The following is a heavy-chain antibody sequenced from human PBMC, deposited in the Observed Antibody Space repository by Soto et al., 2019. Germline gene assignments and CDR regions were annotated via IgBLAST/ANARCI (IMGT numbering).Heavy chain of an antibody. CDR3: ARDRCSGGSCQHDAFDI. Sequence: SETLSLTCTVSGGSISSDVYYWSWIRQHPGKGLEWIGCIYYSGGTYYNPSLKSRVTISVDTCKSQFSLKLSSVSAADTAVYYCARDRCSGGSCQHDAFDIWGQGTMVTVSS. V-gene: IGHV4-31*03. CDR2: IYYSGGT. D-gene: IGHD2-15*01. J-gene: IGHJ3*02. CDR1: GGSISSDVYY.